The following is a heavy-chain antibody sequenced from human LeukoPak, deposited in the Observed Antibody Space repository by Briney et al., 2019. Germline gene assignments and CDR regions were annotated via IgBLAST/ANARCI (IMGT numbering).Heavy chain of an antibody. J-gene: IGHJ6*02. CDR2: ILPILGLA. CDR3: ARVPRGRYCSSTSCPSGHYYYYGMDV. CDR1: GGTFSSYA. Sequence: ASVKVSCKASGGTFSSYAISWVRQAPGQGLEWMGRILPILGLANYTQKFQGRVTITADKSTSTAYMELSSLRSEDTAVYYCARVPRGRYCSSTSCPSGHYYYYGMDVWGQGTTVTVSS. V-gene: IGHV1-69*04. D-gene: IGHD2-2*01.